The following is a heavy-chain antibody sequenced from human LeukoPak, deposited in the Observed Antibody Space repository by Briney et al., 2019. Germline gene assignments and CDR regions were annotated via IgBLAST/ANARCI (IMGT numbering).Heavy chain of an antibody. Sequence: QPGRSLRLSCTASGFTFGDYAMSWFRQAPGKGLEWVGFIRSKAYGGTTEYAASVKGRFTISRDDSKSIAYLQMNSLKTEDTAVYYCTRELYGYSRGWHNHFDYWGQGTLVTVSS. CDR1: GFTFGDYA. CDR2: IRSKAYGGTT. CDR3: TRELYGYSRGWHNHFDY. J-gene: IGHJ4*02. D-gene: IGHD6-19*01. V-gene: IGHV3-49*03.